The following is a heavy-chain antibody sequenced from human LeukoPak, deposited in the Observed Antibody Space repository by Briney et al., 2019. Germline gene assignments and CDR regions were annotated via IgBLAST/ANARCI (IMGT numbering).Heavy chain of an antibody. J-gene: IGHJ4*02. Sequence: NASETLSLICTASGAPISRFYWNWVRQPPGKRLEWIGNIYNGVPTFFNPSLKSRVTLSVDTSKTQFSLQLASVTAADTAVYYCVQTTGWPGFDYWGQGILVTVSS. V-gene: IGHV4-4*09. CDR3: VQTTGWPGFDY. D-gene: IGHD6-19*01. CDR2: IYNGVPT. CDR1: GAPISRFY.